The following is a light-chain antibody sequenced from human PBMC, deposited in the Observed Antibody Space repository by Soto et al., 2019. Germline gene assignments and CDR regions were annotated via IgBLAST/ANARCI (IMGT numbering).Light chain of an antibody. V-gene: IGKV3-11*01. CDR1: QSVSSS. CDR3: HQRSNWPLLT. J-gene: IGKJ4*01. Sequence: EIVLTQSPATLSLSPGERATLSCRASQSVSSSLARYQQKPGQAPRLIIFDGSNRATGIPARFSGSGSGTDFTLTISRLEPEDFAVYYCHQRSNWPLLTFGGGTKVDIK. CDR2: DGS.